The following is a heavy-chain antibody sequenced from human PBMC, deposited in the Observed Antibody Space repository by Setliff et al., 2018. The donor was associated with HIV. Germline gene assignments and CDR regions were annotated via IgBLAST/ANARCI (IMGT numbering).Heavy chain of an antibody. J-gene: IGHJ4*02. CDR3: ARDRSTYYFDY. Sequence: SETLSLTCTVSGGSISSDNYYWSWIRQPAGKGLEWIGRFYTSGSTNYNPSLKSRVTMSVDTSKNQFSLKLSSVTAADTAVYYCARDRSTYYFDYWGQGILVTVSS. V-gene: IGHV4-61*02. CDR1: GGSISSDNYY. CDR2: FYTSGST.